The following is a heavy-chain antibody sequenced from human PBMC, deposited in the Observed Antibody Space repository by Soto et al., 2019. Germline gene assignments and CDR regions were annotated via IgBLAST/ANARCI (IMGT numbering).Heavy chain of an antibody. J-gene: IGHJ6*02. CDR2: IYYSGST. V-gene: IGHV4-31*03. Sequence: SETLSLTCTVSGGSISSGGYYWSWIRQHPGKGLEWIGYIYYSGSTYYNPSLKSRVTISVDTSKNQFSLKLSSVTAADTAVYYCARATKGPYYYDSSGYPYYYYYYGMDVWGQGTTVTVSS. CDR1: GGSISSGGYY. CDR3: ARATKGPYYYDSSGYPYYYYYYGMDV. D-gene: IGHD3-22*01.